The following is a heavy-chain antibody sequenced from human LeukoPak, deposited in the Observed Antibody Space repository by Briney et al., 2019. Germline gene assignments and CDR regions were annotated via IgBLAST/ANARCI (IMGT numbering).Heavy chain of an antibody. D-gene: IGHD2-8*01. CDR1: GFTFSSYW. J-gene: IGHJ4*02. Sequence: PGGSLRLSCAVSGFTFSSYWMNWVRQAPGKGLEWVANIKQDGSEKNYVDSVKGRFTISRDNAKSSLCLQMNDLRAEDTAVYYCAKGGRGNGEVYWGQGTLDTVSS. CDR3: AKGGRGNGEVY. CDR2: IKQDGSEK. V-gene: IGHV3-7*01.